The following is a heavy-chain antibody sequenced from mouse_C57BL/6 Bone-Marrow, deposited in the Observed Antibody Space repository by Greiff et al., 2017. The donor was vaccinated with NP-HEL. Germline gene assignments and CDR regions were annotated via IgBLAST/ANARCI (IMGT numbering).Heavy chain of an antibody. V-gene: IGHV1-78*01. J-gene: IGHJ4*01. D-gene: IGHD1-1*01. Sequence: QVQLKESDAELVKPGASVKISCKVSGYTFTDHTIHWMKQRPEQGLEWIGYIYPRDGSTKYNEKFKGKATLTADKSSSTAYMQLNSLTSEDSAIYFCARGPHYYGSSYDAMDYWGQGTSVTVSS. CDR1: GYTFTDHT. CDR3: ARGPHYYGSSYDAMDY. CDR2: IYPRDGST.